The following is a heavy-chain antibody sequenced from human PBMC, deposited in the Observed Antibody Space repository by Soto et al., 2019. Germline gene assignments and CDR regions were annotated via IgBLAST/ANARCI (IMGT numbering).Heavy chain of an antibody. CDR1: GGTFSTYA. V-gene: IGHV1-69*01. CDR2: IIPFFGPA. D-gene: IGHD2-2*01. CDR3: ARSQGSDTSLEIYYYYYYGMDV. J-gene: IGHJ6*02. Sequence: QVQLVQPGAEVKRPGSSVKVSCKASGGTFSTYAISWVRQAPGQGLEWMAGIIPFFGPANYAQKFQGRVTITADEXTSXXXMXXXXXXXXXXXXXFCARSQGSDTSLEIYYYYYYGMDVWGQGTTVTVSS.